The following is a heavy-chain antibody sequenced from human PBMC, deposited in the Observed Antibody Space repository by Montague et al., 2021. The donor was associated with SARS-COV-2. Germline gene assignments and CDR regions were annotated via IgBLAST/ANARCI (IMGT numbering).Heavy chain of an antibody. V-gene: IGHV4-31*03. Sequence: TLSLTCTVSGGSISSGGYYWSWIRQHPGKGLEWIGYIYYSGSTXYNPSLKSRVTMSVDTSKNQFSLKLSSVTAADTAVYYCARATRSIVVLNWFDPWGQGTLVTVSS. CDR2: IYYSGST. CDR3: ARATRSIVVLNWFDP. J-gene: IGHJ5*02. CDR1: GGSISSGGYY. D-gene: IGHD3-22*01.